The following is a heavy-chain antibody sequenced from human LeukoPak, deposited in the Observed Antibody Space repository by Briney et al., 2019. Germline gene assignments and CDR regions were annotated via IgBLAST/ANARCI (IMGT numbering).Heavy chain of an antibody. D-gene: IGHD6-6*01. CDR3: ATLGIDSSSRFFDP. Sequence: SVKVSCKAAGGTFSSYAISWVRHAPGQGLEWMGGIIPIFGTANYAQKFQGRVTITTDESTSTAYMELSSLRSEDTAVYYCATLGIDSSSRFFDPWGQGTLVTVSS. J-gene: IGHJ5*02. CDR1: GGTFSSYA. CDR2: IIPIFGTA. V-gene: IGHV1-69*05.